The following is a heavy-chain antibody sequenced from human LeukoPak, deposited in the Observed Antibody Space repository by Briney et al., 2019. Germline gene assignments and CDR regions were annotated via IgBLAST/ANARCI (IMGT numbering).Heavy chain of an antibody. CDR1: GYTFTSYG. Sequence: KPGASVKVSCKASGYTFTSYGISWVRQAPGQGLEWMGWISAYNGNTNYAQNLQGRVTVTTETSTSTAYMELRSLRSDDTAVYYCARGDYVWGSYHYFDYWGQGTLVTVSS. J-gene: IGHJ4*02. D-gene: IGHD3-16*01. CDR2: ISAYNGNT. V-gene: IGHV1-18*01. CDR3: ARGDYVWGSYHYFDY.